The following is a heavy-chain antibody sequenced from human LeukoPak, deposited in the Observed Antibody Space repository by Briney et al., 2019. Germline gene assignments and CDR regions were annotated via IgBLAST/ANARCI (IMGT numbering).Heavy chain of an antibody. V-gene: IGHV1-2*02. J-gene: IGHJ4*02. CDR1: GYTFTGYH. CDR2: INPNSGGT. Sequence: ASVTVSCKASGYTFTGYHIHWVRQAPGQGLEWMGWINPNSGGTNYAQKFQGRVTMTRDTSISTAYMELRNLRSDDTAVYFCARLRSSGPSRYFDYWGQGTLVTVSS. CDR3: ARLRSSGPSRYFDY. D-gene: IGHD6-19*01.